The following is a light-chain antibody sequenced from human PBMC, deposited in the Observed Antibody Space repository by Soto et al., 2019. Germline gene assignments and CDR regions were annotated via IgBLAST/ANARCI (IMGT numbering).Light chain of an antibody. Sequence: QSALTQPPSVSGSPGQSVTISCTGTSSDVGGYNYVSWYQQHPGKAPKLMIYEVSKRPSGVPDRFSGSKSGNTASLTISGLQAEDEADYDCCSYAGRYISYVFGTGSKVTVL. CDR2: EVS. V-gene: IGLV2-11*01. CDR1: SSDVGGYNY. J-gene: IGLJ1*01. CDR3: CSYAGRYISYV.